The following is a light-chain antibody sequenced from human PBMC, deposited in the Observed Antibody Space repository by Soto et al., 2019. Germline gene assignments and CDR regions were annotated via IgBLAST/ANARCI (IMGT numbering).Light chain of an antibody. V-gene: IGLV6-57*04. CDR3: QSYDASTPVV. CDR2: EDR. Sequence: NFMLTQPHSVSESPGKTVTISCTRSSGNIASSSVQWYQQRPGSAPTTVIYEDRQRPSGVSDRFSRSINASSNSASLTISGLKTEDEADYFCQSYDASTPVVFGGGTKLTVL. CDR1: SGNIASSS. J-gene: IGLJ2*01.